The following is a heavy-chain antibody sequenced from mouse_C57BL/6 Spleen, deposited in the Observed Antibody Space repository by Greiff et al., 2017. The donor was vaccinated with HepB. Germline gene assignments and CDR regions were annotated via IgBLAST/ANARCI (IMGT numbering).Heavy chain of an antibody. CDR1: GYSITSGYY. CDR2: ISYDGSN. CDR3: ARLWPDGNYGDY. Sequence: EVQLQQSGPGLVKPSQSLSLTCSVTGYSITSGYYWNWIRQFPGNKLEWMGYISYDGSNNYNPSLKNRISITRDTSKNQFFLKLNSVTTEDTATYYCARLWPDGNYGDYWGQGTTLTVSS. J-gene: IGHJ2*01. D-gene: IGHD2-1*01. V-gene: IGHV3-6*01.